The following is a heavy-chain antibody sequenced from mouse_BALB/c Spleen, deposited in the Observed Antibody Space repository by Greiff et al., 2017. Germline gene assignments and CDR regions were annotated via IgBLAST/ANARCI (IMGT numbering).Heavy chain of an antibody. V-gene: IGHV14-3*02. J-gene: IGHJ2*01. D-gene: IGHD1-2*01. CDR3: ALIHYYGPYYFDY. CDR2: IVPANGNT. CDR1: GFNIKDTY. Sequence: VQLQQSGAELVKPGASVKLSCTASGFNIKDTYMHWVKQRPEQGLEWIGRIVPANGNTKYDPKFQGKATITADTSSNTAYLQLSSLTSEDTAVYYCALIHYYGPYYFDYWGQGTTLTVSS.